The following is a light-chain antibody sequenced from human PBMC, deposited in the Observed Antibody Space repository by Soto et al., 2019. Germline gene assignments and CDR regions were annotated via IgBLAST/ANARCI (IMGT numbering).Light chain of an antibody. V-gene: IGLV2-14*03. CDR2: DVS. Sequence: QSALTQPASVSGSPGQSITISCTGTSSDIGGYNYVSWYQQLPGKVPKLIIYDVSNRPSGVSDRISGPKSGNAASPTISGLQAEDEADYYCSSYTSTSTLYAFGTGTKVTVL. J-gene: IGLJ1*01. CDR3: SSYTSTSTLYA. CDR1: SSDIGGYNY.